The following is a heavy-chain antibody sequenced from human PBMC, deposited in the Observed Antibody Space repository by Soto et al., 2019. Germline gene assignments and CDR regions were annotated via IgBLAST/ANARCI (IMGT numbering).Heavy chain of an antibody. D-gene: IGHD3-10*01. Sequence: QLQLQESGPGLVKPSETLSLTCTVSGGSISTNIYYWGWIRQPPGKGLEWIGTIYYTGTTYYNPSLKSRVAIPVDTSMRQFSGALRSVTAAHAAVYYCARLCYDGSGNVFLPHFGYWGQGALVTVPS. CDR3: ARLCYDGSGNVFLPHFGY. CDR2: IYYTGTT. J-gene: IGHJ4*02. CDR1: GGSISTNIYY. V-gene: IGHV4-39*01.